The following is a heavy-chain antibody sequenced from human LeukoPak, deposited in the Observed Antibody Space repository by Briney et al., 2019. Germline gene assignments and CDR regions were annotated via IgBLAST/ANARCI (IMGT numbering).Heavy chain of an antibody. J-gene: IGHJ4*02. V-gene: IGHV4-39*01. CDR3: ARTLVGANSD. D-gene: IGHD1-26*01. CDR2: IYYSGST. Sequence: SETLSLTCTVSGGSVSSDYYYWGWIRQPPGKGLEWIGSIYYSGSTYYNPSLKNRITISVDTSKNQFSLKLSSVTAADTAVYYCARTLVGANSDWGQGTLVTVSS. CDR1: GGSVSSDYYY.